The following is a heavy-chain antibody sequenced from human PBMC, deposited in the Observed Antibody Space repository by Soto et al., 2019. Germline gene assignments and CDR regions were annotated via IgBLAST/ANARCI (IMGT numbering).Heavy chain of an antibody. CDR2: INHSGST. J-gene: IGHJ4*02. Sequence: SETLSLTCAVSGGSFRGFYWGWIRQPPGKGLEWIGVINHSGSTYHNLSLKGRVTMSVDASRNQFSLKLTSMTAADTAVYYCVRLGGYVSVGYYYLWDSWGQGTLVTVSS. CDR1: GGSFRGFY. D-gene: IGHD3-22*01. CDR3: VRLGGYVSVGYYYLWDS. V-gene: IGHV4-34*01.